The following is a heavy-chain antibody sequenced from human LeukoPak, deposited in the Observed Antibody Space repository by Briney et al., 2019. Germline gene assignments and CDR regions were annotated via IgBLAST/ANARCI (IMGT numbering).Heavy chain of an antibody. CDR3: ASQSRGVTVTYLPN. Sequence: SVKVSCKASGGTFSSYAISWVRQAPGQGLEWMGRIIPILGIANYAQQFLGRVTITADKSTSTAYMELSSLRSEDTAVYYCASQSRGVTVTYLPNWGQGTLVTVSS. J-gene: IGHJ4*02. V-gene: IGHV1-69*04. CDR2: IIPILGIA. CDR1: GGTFSSYA. D-gene: IGHD4-17*01.